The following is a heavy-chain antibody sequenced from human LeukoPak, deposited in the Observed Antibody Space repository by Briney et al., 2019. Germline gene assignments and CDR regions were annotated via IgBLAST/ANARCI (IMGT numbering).Heavy chain of an antibody. CDR1: GFTFSSYW. CDR3: ARHVRWELLAGGLMDY. CDR2: IKQDGSEK. V-gene: IGHV3-7*01. D-gene: IGHD1-26*01. J-gene: IGHJ4*02. Sequence: GGSLRLSCAASGFTFSSYWMSWVRQAPGKGLEWVANIKQDGSEKYYVDSVKGRFTISRDNAKNSLYLQMNSLRAEDTAVYYCARHVRWELLAGGLMDYWGQGTLVTVSS.